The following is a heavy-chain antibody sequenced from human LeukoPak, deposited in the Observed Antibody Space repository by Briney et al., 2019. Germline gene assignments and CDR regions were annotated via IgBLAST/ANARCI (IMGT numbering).Heavy chain of an antibody. Sequence: TGGSLRLSCAASGFTFSSYGMHWVRQAPGKGLEWVAVIWYDGSNKYYADSVKGRFTISRDNSKNTLYLQMNSLRAEDTAVYYCARDEAGDGYTFDYWGQGTLVTVSS. CDR1: GFTFSSYG. V-gene: IGHV3-33*01. D-gene: IGHD5-12*01. J-gene: IGHJ4*02. CDR3: ARDEAGDGYTFDY. CDR2: IWYDGSNK.